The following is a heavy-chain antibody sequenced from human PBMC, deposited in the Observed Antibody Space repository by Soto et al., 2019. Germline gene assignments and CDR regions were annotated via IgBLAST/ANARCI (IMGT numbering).Heavy chain of an antibody. V-gene: IGHV4-30-2*01. Sequence: SETLSLTCAVSGGSISSGGSSWSWIRQPPGKGLEWIGYIYHSGSTYYNPSLKSRVTISVDRSKNQFSLKLSSVTAADTAVYYCARTPLLWGQGALVTVS. CDR1: GGSISSGGSS. D-gene: IGHD1-26*01. CDR2: IYHSGST. CDR3: ARTPLL. J-gene: IGHJ4*02.